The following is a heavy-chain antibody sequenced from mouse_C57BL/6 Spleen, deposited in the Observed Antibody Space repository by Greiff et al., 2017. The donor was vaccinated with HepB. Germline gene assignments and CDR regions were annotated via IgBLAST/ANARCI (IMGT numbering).Heavy chain of an antibody. D-gene: IGHD2-4*01. Sequence: EVQLQQSGTVLARPGASVKMSCKTSGYTFTSYWMHWVKQRPGQGLEWIGAIYPGNSDTSYNQKFKGKAKLTAVTSSSTAYMELSSLTNEDSAVYYCTREYYDYDGRAFDYWGQGTTLTVSS. J-gene: IGHJ2*01. CDR1: GYTFTSYW. CDR2: IYPGNSDT. CDR3: TREYYDYDGRAFDY. V-gene: IGHV1-5*01.